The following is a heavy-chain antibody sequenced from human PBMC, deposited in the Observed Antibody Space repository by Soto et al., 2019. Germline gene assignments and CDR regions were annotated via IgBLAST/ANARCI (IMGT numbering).Heavy chain of an antibody. D-gene: IGHD3-3*01. Sequence: QVQLVQSGVEVKKPGASVRVSCKASGYTFTNYGITWVRQAPGQGLDWLGWISGYNGNTNYAQKFQGRVTMTTDTSTSTAYMDLTSLRYDDTAVYYCARGGRFAVADTDYWGQGTLLTVSS. V-gene: IGHV1-18*01. J-gene: IGHJ4*02. CDR3: ARGGRFAVADTDY. CDR1: GYTFTNYG. CDR2: ISGYNGNT.